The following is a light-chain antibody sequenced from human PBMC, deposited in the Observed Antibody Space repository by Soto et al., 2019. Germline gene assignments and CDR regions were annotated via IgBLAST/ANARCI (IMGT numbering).Light chain of an antibody. J-gene: IGLJ1*01. CDR2: DNN. CDR3: GTLDSSLRAPYV. V-gene: IGLV1-51*01. Sequence: QSVLTQPPSVSAAPGQKVTISCSGSSSNIGNNYVSWYQQLPGTAPKLLIYDNNKRPSGILDRFSGSKSGTSATLGITGLQTGDEADYYCGTLDSSLRAPYVFGTRTKLPVL. CDR1: SSNIGNNY.